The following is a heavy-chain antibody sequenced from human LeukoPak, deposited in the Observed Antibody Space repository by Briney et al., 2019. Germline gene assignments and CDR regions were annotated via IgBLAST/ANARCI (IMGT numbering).Heavy chain of an antibody. CDR2: ISGSGGST. Sequence: PGGSLRLSCAASGFTLSSYAMTWVRQAPGKGLKGVAGISGSGGSTYYADSVKGRFTISRDNSKNTMYVQMNTLRAPDTPVYYCAKSAYYDSSGYSYGSDSWGPGTLVTVSS. CDR3: AKSAYYDSSGYSYGSDS. V-gene: IGHV3-23*01. J-gene: IGHJ5*02. D-gene: IGHD3-22*01. CDR1: GFTLSSYA.